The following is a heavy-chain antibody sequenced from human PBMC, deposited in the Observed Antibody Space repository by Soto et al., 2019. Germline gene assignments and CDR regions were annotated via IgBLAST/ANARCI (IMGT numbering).Heavy chain of an antibody. CDR2: VNAVGST. CDR3: ARRLPAAVSGGFDV. J-gene: IGHJ3*01. V-gene: IGHV4-59*08. Sequence: PSETLSLTCTVSGGSMSGYYWNWVRQPPGKGLEWIGYVNAVGSTNHNPSLRSRLTISIDTSKTQFSLNLSSVNASDTAVYYYARRLPAAVSGGFDVWGQGTMVTVSS. CDR1: GGSMSGYY. D-gene: IGHD6-13*01.